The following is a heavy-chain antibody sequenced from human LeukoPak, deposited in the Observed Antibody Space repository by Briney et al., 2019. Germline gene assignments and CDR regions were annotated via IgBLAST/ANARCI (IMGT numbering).Heavy chain of an antibody. D-gene: IGHD6-19*01. CDR1: GFTVTRNY. CDR3: ARDFPGIAVAGTRPLDY. J-gene: IGHJ4*02. CDR2: IYSGGST. V-gene: IGHV3-53*01. Sequence: GGSLRLSCAASGFTVTRNYMSWVRQAPGKGLEWVSVIYSGGSTYYADSVKGRFTISRDNSKNTVYLQMDSLRAEDTAVYYCARDFPGIAVAGTRPLDYWGQGTLVTVSS.